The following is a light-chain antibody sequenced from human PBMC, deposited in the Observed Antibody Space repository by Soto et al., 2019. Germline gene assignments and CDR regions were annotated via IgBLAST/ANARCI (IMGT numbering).Light chain of an antibody. CDR1: QSVSSSY. J-gene: IGKJ1*01. CDR3: QQCGSSRT. V-gene: IGKV3-20*01. CDR2: DAS. Sequence: EIVLTQSPGTLSLSPGERATLSCRASQSVSSSYLAWYQQKPGQAPRLLIYDASSRATGIPDRFSGGGSGTDFTLTISRLEPEDFAVYYCQQCGSSRTFGQGTKVDIK.